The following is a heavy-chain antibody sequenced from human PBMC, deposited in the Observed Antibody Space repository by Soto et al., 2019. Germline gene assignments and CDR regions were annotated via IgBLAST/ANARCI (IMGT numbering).Heavy chain of an antibody. V-gene: IGHV1-69*01. CDR2: IIPIFGTA. Sequence: QVQLVQSGAEVKKPGSSVKVSCKASGGTFSSYAISWVRQAPGQGLEWMGGIIPIFGTANYSQEFQGRVTITADESTSTAYMELSSLRSEDTAVYYCARSDRYCSGVSCEPFFDYWGQGTLVTVSS. J-gene: IGHJ4*02. CDR1: GGTFSSYA. D-gene: IGHD2-15*01. CDR3: ARSDRYCSGVSCEPFFDY.